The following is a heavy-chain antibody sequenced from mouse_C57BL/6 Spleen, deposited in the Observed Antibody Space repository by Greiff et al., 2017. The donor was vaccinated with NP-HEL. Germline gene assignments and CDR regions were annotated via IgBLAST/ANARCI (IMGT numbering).Heavy chain of an antibody. J-gene: IGHJ4*01. D-gene: IGHD2-3*01. Sequence: EVKLQESGGGLVKPGGSLKLSCAASGFTFSDYGMHWVRQAPEKGLEWVAYISSGSSTIYYADTVKGRFTISRDNAKNTLFLQMTSLRSEDTAMYYCGGVYDFFYAMDYWGQGTSVTVSS. CDR1: GFTFSDYG. CDR3: GGVYDFFYAMDY. V-gene: IGHV5-17*01. CDR2: ISSGSSTI.